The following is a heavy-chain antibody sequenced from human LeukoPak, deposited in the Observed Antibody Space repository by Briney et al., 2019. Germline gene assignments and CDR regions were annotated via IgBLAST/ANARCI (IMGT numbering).Heavy chain of an antibody. CDR3: ARGPTISEAGYFDF. CDR2: IDHRGDT. Sequence: SETLSLTCAVYGGSFSRYYWSWIRQSPRKGLEWIAEIDHRGDTNYNPSVKSRVTISVDTSKNQFSLKVRSLSAADTAVYYCARGPTISEAGYFDFWGQGTLVTVSS. CDR1: GGSFSRYY. J-gene: IGHJ4*03. V-gene: IGHV4-34*01. D-gene: IGHD2-15*01.